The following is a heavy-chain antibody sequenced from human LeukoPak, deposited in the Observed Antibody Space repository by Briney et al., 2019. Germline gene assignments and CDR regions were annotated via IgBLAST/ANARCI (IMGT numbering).Heavy chain of an antibody. CDR2: IYYSGST. CDR1: GGSISTYY. D-gene: IGHD3-10*01. J-gene: IGHJ4*02. V-gene: IGHV4-59*01. Sequence: SETLSLTCTVSGGSISTYYWNWIRQPPGKGLEWIGYIYYSGSTNYNPSLKSRVTMSVDTSKNQFSLKLSSVTAADTALYYCARHHYASGTHTPYYFDYWGQGTLVTVSS. CDR3: ARHHYASGTHTPYYFDY.